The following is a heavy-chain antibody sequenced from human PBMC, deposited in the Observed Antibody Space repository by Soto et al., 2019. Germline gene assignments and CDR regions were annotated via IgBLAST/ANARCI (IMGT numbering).Heavy chain of an antibody. CDR2: ISPYNGTT. D-gene: IGHD3-10*01. V-gene: IGHV1-18*04. CDR1: GYTFTSYG. J-gene: IGHJ4*02. Sequence: ASVKVSCKASGYTFTSYGISWVRQAPGQGLEWMGWISPYNGTTKYAEKFQGEMTMTTDTATSTAYMDLRSLRSDDTAVYYCARDRGDGYNYIPYYFDYWGQGTLVTVSS. CDR3: ARDRGDGYNYIPYYFDY.